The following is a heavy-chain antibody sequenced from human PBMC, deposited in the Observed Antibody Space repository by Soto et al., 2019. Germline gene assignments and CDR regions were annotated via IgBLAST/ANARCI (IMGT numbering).Heavy chain of an antibody. V-gene: IGHV3-30-3*01. Sequence: GGSLRLSCAASGFTFSSYAMHWVRQAPGKGLEWVAVISYDGSNKYYADSVKGRFTISRDNSKNTLYLQMNSLRAEDTAVYYCARDRALPYDFWSGYYFPSYYYYGMDVWGQGTTVTVSS. J-gene: IGHJ6*02. CDR2: ISYDGSNK. CDR1: GFTFSSYA. D-gene: IGHD3-3*01. CDR3: ARDRALPYDFWSGYYFPSYYYYGMDV.